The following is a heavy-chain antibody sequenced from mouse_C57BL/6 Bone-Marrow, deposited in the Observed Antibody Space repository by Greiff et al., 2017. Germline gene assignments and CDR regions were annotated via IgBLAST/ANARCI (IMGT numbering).Heavy chain of an antibody. Sequence: EVKLMESGGGLVQPGGSLKLSCAASGFTFSDYGMAWVRQAPRKGPEWVAFISNLAYSIYYADTVTGRFTISRENAKNTLYLEMSSLRSEDTAMYYCARIRYGSSFWYFDVWGTGTTVTVSS. CDR2: ISNLAYSI. CDR3: ARIRYGSSFWYFDV. CDR1: GFTFSDYG. V-gene: IGHV5-15*01. D-gene: IGHD1-1*01. J-gene: IGHJ1*03.